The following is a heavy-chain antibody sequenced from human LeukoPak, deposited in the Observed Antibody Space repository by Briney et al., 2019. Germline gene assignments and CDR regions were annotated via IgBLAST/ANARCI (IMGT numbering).Heavy chain of an antibody. Sequence: PSETLSLTCTVSGGSIANISYYWGWIRQPPGKGLEWIGNIYYSGSTWYNSSLKSRGTMSVDTSKNQCSLKLSSVTAADTAVYFCASILYDLGDHCIDSWGQGTLITVSS. CDR3: ASILYDLGDHCIDS. V-gene: IGHV4-39*01. CDR2: IYYSGST. D-gene: IGHD4-17*01. CDR1: GGSIANISYY. J-gene: IGHJ4*02.